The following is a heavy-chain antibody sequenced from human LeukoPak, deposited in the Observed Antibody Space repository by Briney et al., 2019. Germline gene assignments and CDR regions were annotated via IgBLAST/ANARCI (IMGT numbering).Heavy chain of an antibody. CDR2: INPYNGNT. CDR3: ARAPRGVVVITVPFDY. J-gene: IGHJ4*02. CDR1: GYTFTSYG. D-gene: IGHD3-22*01. V-gene: IGHV1-18*01. Sequence: ASVKVSCKASGYTFTSYGIRWVRQAPGQGLEWMGWINPYNGNTNYAQKLQGRVTMTTDTSTSTAYMELRSLRSDDTAVYYCARAPRGVVVITVPFDYWGQGTLVTVSS.